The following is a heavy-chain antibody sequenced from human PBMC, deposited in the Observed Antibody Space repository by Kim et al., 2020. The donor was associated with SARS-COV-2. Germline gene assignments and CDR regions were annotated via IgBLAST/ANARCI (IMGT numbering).Heavy chain of an antibody. CDR2: IYSGDRT. CDR1: GFIVSSNF. D-gene: IGHD3-16*01. Sequence: GGSLRLSCAASGFIVSSNFMSWVRQAPGKGLEWVSVIYSGDRTFHAESVKGRFIVSRDTSMNTLFLQMHSLRAEDTAVYYCARDRSPGGDAFDIWGQGALVTVSS. J-gene: IGHJ3*02. CDR3: ARDRSPGGDAFDI. V-gene: IGHV3-53*01.